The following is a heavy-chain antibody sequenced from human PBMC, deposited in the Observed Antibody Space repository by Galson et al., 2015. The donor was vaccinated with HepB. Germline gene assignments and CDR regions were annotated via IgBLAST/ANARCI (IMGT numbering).Heavy chain of an antibody. D-gene: IGHD1-26*01. Sequence: SLRLSCAASGFSFSTYSMNWVRQAPGKGLEWVSYISSTSSYIYYADSVKGRFTISRDNAKNSLYLQMNSLRAEDTAVYYCAGDSGTYSGLDYWGQGTPVTVSS. CDR3: AGDSGTYSGLDY. V-gene: IGHV3-21*05. CDR2: ISSTSSYI. CDR1: GFSFSTYS. J-gene: IGHJ4*02.